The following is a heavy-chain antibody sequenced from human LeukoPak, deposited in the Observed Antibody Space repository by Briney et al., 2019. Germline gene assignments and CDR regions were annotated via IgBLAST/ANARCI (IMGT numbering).Heavy chain of an antibody. CDR1: GSSMSSFY. J-gene: IGHJ4*02. Sequence: SETLSLTCTISGSSMSSFYWSWIRQPPGKGLEWIGSIYYSGSTYYNPSLKSRVTISVDTSKNQFSLKLSSVTAADTAVYYCASPSPIGVANYWGQGTLVTVSS. D-gene: IGHD5-12*01. CDR2: IYYSGST. CDR3: ASPSPIGVANY. V-gene: IGHV4-39*01.